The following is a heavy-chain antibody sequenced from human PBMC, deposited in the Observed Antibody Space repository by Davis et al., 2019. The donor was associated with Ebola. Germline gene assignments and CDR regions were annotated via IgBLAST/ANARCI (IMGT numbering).Heavy chain of an antibody. V-gene: IGHV3-21*01. CDR1: GFFFGGFT. D-gene: IGHD6-6*01. CDR3: ARGLGTSSEAFFDS. J-gene: IGHJ4*02. Sequence: GGSLRLSCAASGFFFGGFTMNWVRQAPGKGLEWVSSISSSSNYIYYADSMKGRITISRDNAKKSLYLQMTSLRAEDTAVYYCARGLGTSSEAFFDSWGQGTLVAVSS. CDR2: ISSSSNYI.